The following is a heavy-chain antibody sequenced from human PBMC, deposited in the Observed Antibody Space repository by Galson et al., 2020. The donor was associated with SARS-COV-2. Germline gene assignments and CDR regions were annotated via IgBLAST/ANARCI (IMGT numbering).Heavy chain of an antibody. J-gene: IGHJ3*02. D-gene: IGHD1-20*01. CDR1: GFTFRIYA. CDR3: AKEYNSNLISDVLDI. V-gene: IGHV3-23*01. Sequence: GESLKISCVGSGFTFRIYAMNWVRQAPGKGLEWVSAISDTGADIYYSDSVKGRFTISRDNSENTLYLQMNSLRAEDTAVYYCAKEYNSNLISDVLDIWGQGTMVTVSS. CDR2: ISDTGADI.